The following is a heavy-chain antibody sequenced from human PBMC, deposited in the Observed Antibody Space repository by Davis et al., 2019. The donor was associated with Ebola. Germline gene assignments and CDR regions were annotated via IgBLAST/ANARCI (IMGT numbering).Heavy chain of an antibody. CDR3: ARYLVVAATPDY. J-gene: IGHJ4*02. CDR2: IYYSGST. Sequence: SETLSLTCTVSGGSISSYYWSWIRQPPGKGLEWIGYIYYSGSTNYNPSLKSRVTISVDTSKNQFSLKLSSVTAADTAVYYCARYLVVAATPDYWGQGTLVTVSS. D-gene: IGHD2-15*01. V-gene: IGHV4-59*01. CDR1: GGSISSYY.